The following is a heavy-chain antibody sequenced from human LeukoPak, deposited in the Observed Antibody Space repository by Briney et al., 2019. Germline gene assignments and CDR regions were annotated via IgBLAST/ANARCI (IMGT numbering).Heavy chain of an antibody. J-gene: IGHJ4*02. CDR3: ARGALDYDLWSGYSNYFDY. V-gene: IGHV6-1*01. Sequence: SQTLSLTCAISGDSVSSNSAAWNWIRQSPSRGLEWLGRTYYRSKWYNDYAVSVKSRITINPDTSKNQFSLQLNSVTPEDTAVYYCARGALDYDLWSGYSNYFDYWGQGTLVTVP. CDR1: GDSVSSNSAA. D-gene: IGHD3-3*01. CDR2: TYYRSKWYN.